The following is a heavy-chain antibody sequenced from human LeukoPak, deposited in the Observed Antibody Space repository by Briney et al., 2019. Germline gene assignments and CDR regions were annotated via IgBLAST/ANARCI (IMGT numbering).Heavy chain of an antibody. D-gene: IGHD3-9*01. CDR3: ASSSTYYDILTGYGFDY. V-gene: IGHV4-38-2*01. Sequence: PGGSLRLSCAASGFTFSSYWMSWVRQAPGKGLEWIGSIYHSGSTYYNPSLKSRVTISVDTSKNQFSLKLSSVTAADTAVYYCASSSTYYDILTGYGFDYWGQGNLVTVSS. CDR1: GFTFSSYW. CDR2: IYHSGST. J-gene: IGHJ4*02.